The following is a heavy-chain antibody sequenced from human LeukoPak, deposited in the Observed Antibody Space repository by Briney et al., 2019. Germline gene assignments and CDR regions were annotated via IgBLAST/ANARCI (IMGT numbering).Heavy chain of an antibody. V-gene: IGHV4-59*08. CDR3: ARTIVVVVAATYYFDY. CDR1: GGSISSYY. Sequence: SETLSLTCTVSGGSISSYYWSWIRQPPGKGLEWIGYIYYSGSTNYNPSLKSRVTISVDTSKNQFSLKLSSVTAADTAVYYCARTIVVVVAATYYFDYWGQGSLVTVSS. J-gene: IGHJ4*02. D-gene: IGHD2-15*01. CDR2: IYYSGST.